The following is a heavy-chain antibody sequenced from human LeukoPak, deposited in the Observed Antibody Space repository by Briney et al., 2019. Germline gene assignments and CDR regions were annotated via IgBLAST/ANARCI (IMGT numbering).Heavy chain of an antibody. CDR2: IIPIFGTA. Sequence: SVNVSCKASVGTFSSYAISWVRQAPGQGLEWMGGIIPIFGTANYAQKFQGRVTITADESQRTAYMELSSLRSEDTVVYYCARAGAARSRNDCYYYYMDVWGKGTTVTLSS. V-gene: IGHV1-69*01. CDR3: ARAGAARSRNDCYYYYMDV. J-gene: IGHJ6*03. D-gene: IGHD6-6*01. CDR1: VGTFSSYA.